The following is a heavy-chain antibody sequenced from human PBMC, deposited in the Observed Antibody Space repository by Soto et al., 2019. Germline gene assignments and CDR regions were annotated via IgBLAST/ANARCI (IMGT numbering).Heavy chain of an antibody. D-gene: IGHD1-26*01. J-gene: IGHJ4*02. CDR3: ARGVGSSPPQY. Sequence: SETLSLTCTISGGSVSVYYWSWIRQSTGQGLEWIGYVYASGSPYYNPSLRSRVTISADTSKNQISLKLTSPTAADTAVYYCARGVGSSPPQYWGRGTLVTVSS. V-gene: IGHV4-59*02. CDR2: VYASGSP. CDR1: GGSVSVYY.